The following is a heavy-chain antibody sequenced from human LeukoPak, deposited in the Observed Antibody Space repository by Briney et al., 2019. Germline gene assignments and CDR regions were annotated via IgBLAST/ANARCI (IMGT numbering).Heavy chain of an antibody. CDR3: ARALPRDYFDY. Sequence: PGGSLRLSCAASGFTFSSYAMSWVRQAPGKGLEWVANIKQDGSEKYYVDSVKGRFTISRDNAKNSLYLQMNSLRAEDTAVYYCARALPRDYFDYWGQGTLVTVSS. CDR2: IKQDGSEK. CDR1: GFTFSSYA. J-gene: IGHJ4*02. V-gene: IGHV3-7*01.